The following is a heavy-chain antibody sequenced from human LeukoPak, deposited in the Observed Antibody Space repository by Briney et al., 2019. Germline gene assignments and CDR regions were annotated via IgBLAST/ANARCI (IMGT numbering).Heavy chain of an antibody. J-gene: IGHJ6*02. D-gene: IGHD3-10*01. CDR1: GFTFSSYS. V-gene: IGHV3-48*01. CDR2: ISSTSSTI. CDR3: ARDQGLDYYGSGSPYGMDV. Sequence: GGSLRLSCAASGFTFSSYSMNWVRQAPGEGLEWVSYISSTSSTIYYADSVKGRFTISRDNAKNSLYLQMNSLRAEDTAVYYCARDQGLDYYGSGSPYGMDVWGQGTTVTVSS.